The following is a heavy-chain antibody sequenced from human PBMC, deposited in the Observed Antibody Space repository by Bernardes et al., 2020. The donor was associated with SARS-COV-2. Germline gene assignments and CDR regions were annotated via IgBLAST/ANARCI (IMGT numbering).Heavy chain of an antibody. CDR1: GFTFSSYA. D-gene: IGHD2-15*01. V-gene: IGHV3-23*01. Sequence: GGSLRLSCAASGFTFSSYAMSWVRQAPGKGLEWVSVVIGSGTTTYYVDSVKGRFTIARDNSKNTAHLQMNSLRAEDTAVYYCAREVNGRADYWGQGTLVTVSS. J-gene: IGHJ4*02. CDR3: AREVNGRADY. CDR2: VIGSGTTT.